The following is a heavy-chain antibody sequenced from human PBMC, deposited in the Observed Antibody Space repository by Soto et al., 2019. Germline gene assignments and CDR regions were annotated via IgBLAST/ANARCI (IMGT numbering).Heavy chain of an antibody. CDR3: ARAVGPFDY. D-gene: IGHD1-26*01. Sequence: LRLSCAASGFTFSTYGMHWVRQAPGTGLEWVAVIWYDGSHKDYVESVKGRFTISRDNSKNTLYLQMNSLRVEDTAAYYCARAVGPFDYWGQGTLVTVSS. CDR1: GFTFSTYG. V-gene: IGHV3-33*01. CDR2: IWYDGSHK. J-gene: IGHJ4*02.